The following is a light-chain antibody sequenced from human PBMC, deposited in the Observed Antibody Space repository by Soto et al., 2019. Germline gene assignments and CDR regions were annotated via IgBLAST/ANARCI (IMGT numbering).Light chain of an antibody. CDR1: TSKIGAGYD. CDR2: GNS. Sequence: QSVLTQPPSVSGAPGQRATISGTGSTSKIGAGYDVHWYQQLPGTAPNLLIYGNSNRPSGVPDRFSGSKSGTSASLAITGLQAEDEADYYCQSYDSSLSGSVFGGGTKLTVL. J-gene: IGLJ3*02. CDR3: QSYDSSLSGSV. V-gene: IGLV1-40*01.